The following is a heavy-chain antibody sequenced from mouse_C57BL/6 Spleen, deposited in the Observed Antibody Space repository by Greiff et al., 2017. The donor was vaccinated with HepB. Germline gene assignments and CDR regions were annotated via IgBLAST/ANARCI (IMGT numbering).Heavy chain of an antibody. J-gene: IGHJ3*01. Sequence: DVKLQESGPGLVKPSQSLSLTCSVTGYSITSGYYWNWIRQFPGNKLEWMGYISYDGSNNYNPSLKNRISITRDTSKNQFFLKLNSVTTEDTATYYCARDNSVFAYWGQGTLVTVSA. V-gene: IGHV3-6*01. CDR1: GYSITSGYY. D-gene: IGHD1-3*01. CDR2: ISYDGSN. CDR3: ARDNSVFAY.